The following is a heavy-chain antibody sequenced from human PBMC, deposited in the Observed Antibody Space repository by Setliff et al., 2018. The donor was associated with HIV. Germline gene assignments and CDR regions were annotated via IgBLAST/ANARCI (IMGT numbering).Heavy chain of an antibody. D-gene: IGHD1-1*01. V-gene: IGHV2-70*04. J-gene: IGHJ4*02. CDR2: IDWDDYK. CDR1: GFSLATARMR. Sequence: SGPTLVNPTQTITLTCTCSGFSLATARMRVSWLRQPPGKALEWLARIDWDDYKFYTTSLRTRLTISKDTSKNQVVLTMTNMDPVDTATYYCARTTVVGTEFDYWGQGILVTVSS. CDR3: ARTTVVGTEFDY.